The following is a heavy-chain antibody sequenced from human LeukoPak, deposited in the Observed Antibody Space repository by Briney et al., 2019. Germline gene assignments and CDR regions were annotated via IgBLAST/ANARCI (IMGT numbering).Heavy chain of an antibody. J-gene: IGHJ3*02. D-gene: IGHD3-10*01. CDR3: ARDLGGPPGAFDI. V-gene: IGHV3-66*01. Sequence: GGSLRLSCAASGFTVSSNYMSWVRQPPGKGLEGCSVIYSGGSTYYADSVKGRFTISRDNSKNTLYLQMNSLRAEDTAVYYCARDLGGPPGAFDIWGQGTMVTVSS. CDR2: IYSGGST. CDR1: GFTVSSNY.